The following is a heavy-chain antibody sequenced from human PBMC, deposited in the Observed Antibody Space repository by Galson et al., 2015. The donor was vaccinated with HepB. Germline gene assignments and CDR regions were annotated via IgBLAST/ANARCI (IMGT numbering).Heavy chain of an antibody. CDR3: ARETPDTYYFDS. V-gene: IGHV1-46*01. Sequence: SCKASGYTLTTYHFHWVRQAPGQGPEWMGKIFAGGGSTRFAERFQGRVTLTRDSSTSTIYMEVSSLRSDDTAVYYCARETPDTYYFDSWGQGTLVTVSS. D-gene: IGHD2-15*01. CDR1: GYTLTTYH. J-gene: IGHJ4*02. CDR2: IFAGGGST.